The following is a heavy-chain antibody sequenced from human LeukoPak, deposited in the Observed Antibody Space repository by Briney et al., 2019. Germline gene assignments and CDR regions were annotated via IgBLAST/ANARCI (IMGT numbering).Heavy chain of an antibody. J-gene: IGHJ3*02. CDR1: GGSISSSSYY. CDR3: ATVDTAMVLGAFDI. CDR2: IYYSGST. Sequence: PSETLSLTCTVSGGSISSSSYYWGWIRQPPGKGLEWIGSIYYSGSTYYNPSLKSRATISVDTSKNQFSLKLSSVTAADTAVYYCATVDTAMVLGAFDIWGQGTMVTVSS. V-gene: IGHV4-39*01. D-gene: IGHD5-18*01.